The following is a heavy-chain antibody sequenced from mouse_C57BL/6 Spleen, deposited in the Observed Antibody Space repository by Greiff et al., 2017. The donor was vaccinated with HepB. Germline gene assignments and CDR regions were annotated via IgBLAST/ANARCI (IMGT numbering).Heavy chain of an antibody. CDR3: ARLSTVVAGGFDY. V-gene: IGHV5-9*01. CDR2: ISGGGGNT. CDR1: GFTFSSYT. Sequence: EVKLMESGGGLVKPGGSLKLSCAASGFTFSSYTMSWVRQTPEKRLEWVATISGGGGNTYYPDSVKGRFTISRDNAKNTLYLQMSSLRSEDTALYYCARLSTVVAGGFDYWGQGTTLTVSS. D-gene: IGHD1-1*01. J-gene: IGHJ2*01.